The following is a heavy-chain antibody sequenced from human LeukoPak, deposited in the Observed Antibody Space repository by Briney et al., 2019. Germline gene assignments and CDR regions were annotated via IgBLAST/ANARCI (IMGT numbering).Heavy chain of an antibody. D-gene: IGHD3-10*01. CDR3: ARDYYGSGTRLPPFDY. CDR1: GGSISSYY. V-gene: IGHV4-59*12. J-gene: IGHJ4*02. Sequence: SETLSLTCTVSGGSISSYYWSWIRQPPGKGLEWTAYISDIGSTNYNPSLKSRVTISVDTSKNQFSLKLSSVTAADTAVYYCARDYYGSGTRLPPFDYWGQGTLVTVSS. CDR2: ISDIGST.